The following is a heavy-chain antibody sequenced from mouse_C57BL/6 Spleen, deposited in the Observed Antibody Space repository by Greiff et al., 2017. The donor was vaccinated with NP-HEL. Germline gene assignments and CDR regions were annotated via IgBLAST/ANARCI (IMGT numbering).Heavy chain of an antibody. V-gene: IGHV1-64*01. CDR1: GYTFTSYW. D-gene: IGHD1-1*01. J-gene: IGHJ3*01. Sequence: QVQLQQPGAELVKPGASVKLSCKASGYTFTSYWMHWVKQRPGQGLEWIGMIHPNSGSTNYNEKFKSKATLTVDKSSSTAYMQLSSLTSEDSAVYYCAREFRYYGSSRAWFAYWGQGTLVTVSA. CDR2: IHPNSGST. CDR3: AREFRYYGSSRAWFAY.